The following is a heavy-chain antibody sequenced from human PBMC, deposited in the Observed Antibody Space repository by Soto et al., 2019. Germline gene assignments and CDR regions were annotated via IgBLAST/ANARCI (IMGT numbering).Heavy chain of an antibody. V-gene: IGHV4-59*01. CDR2: IYYSGST. CDR3: ARLRLSSGWYDGVY. J-gene: IGHJ4*02. Sequence: SETLSLTCTVSGGSISSYYWSWIRQPPGKGLEWIGYIYYSGSTNYNPSLKSRVTISVDTSKNQFSLKLSSVTAADTAVYYCARLRLSSGWYDGVYWGQGTLVTVSS. D-gene: IGHD6-19*01. CDR1: GGSISSYY.